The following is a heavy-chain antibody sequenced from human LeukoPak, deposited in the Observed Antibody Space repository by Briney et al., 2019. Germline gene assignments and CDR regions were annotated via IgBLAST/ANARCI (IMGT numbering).Heavy chain of an antibody. J-gene: IGHJ4*02. CDR2: IYYSGST. V-gene: IGHV4-39*07. D-gene: IGHD3-10*01. CDR3: AREGLYGSGSYFDY. CDR1: GGSIGSSSYY. Sequence: PSETLSLTCTVSGGSIGSSSYYWGWIRQPPGKGLEWIGSIYYSGSTYYNPSLKSRVTISVDTSKNQFSLKLSSVTAADTAVYYCAREGLYGSGSYFDYWGQGTLVTVSS.